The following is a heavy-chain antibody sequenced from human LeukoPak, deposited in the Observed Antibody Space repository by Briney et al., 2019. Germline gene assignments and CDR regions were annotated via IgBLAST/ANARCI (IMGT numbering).Heavy chain of an antibody. J-gene: IGHJ4*02. Sequence: GGSLRLSCAASGFTFSSYSMNWVRQAPGKGLEWVSSISSSSSYIYYADSVKGRFTISRDNAQNSLYLQMNSLRAEDTVVYYCAKTSRGNSGYDSPFDYWGQGTLVTVSS. D-gene: IGHD5-12*01. CDR2: ISSSSSYI. CDR3: AKTSRGNSGYDSPFDY. CDR1: GFTFSSYS. V-gene: IGHV3-21*04.